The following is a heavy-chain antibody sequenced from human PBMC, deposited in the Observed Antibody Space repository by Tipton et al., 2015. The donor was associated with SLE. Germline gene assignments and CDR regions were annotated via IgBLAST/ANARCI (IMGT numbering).Heavy chain of an antibody. D-gene: IGHD4-11*01. Sequence: GLVKPSETLSLTCTVSGDSISTYYWSWIRQPAGKRLEWVGRIHSSGGTNYNPSLKSRITMSVDTSKNQFSLKLSSVTAADTAVYYCAREFLNPVTTVHYYFDLWGRGTLVTVSS. CDR3: AREFLNPVTTVHYYFDL. J-gene: IGHJ2*01. CDR2: IHSSGGT. V-gene: IGHV4-4*07. CDR1: GDSISTYY.